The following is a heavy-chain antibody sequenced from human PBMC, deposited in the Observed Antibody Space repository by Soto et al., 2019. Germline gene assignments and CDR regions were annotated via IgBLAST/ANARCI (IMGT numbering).Heavy chain of an antibody. V-gene: IGHV1-2*02. CDR3: ARDRTAARGDYYYYYGMDV. CDR1: GYTFTGYY. Sequence: ASVKVSCKASGYTFTGYYMHWVRQAPGQGLEWMGWINPNSGGTNYAQKFQGRVTTTRDTSISTAYMELSRLRSDDTAVYYCARDRTAARGDYYYYYGMDVWGQGTTVTVSS. D-gene: IGHD6-13*01. J-gene: IGHJ6*02. CDR2: INPNSGGT.